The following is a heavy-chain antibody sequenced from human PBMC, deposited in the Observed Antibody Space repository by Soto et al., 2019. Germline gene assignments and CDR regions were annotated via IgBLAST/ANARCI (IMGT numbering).Heavy chain of an antibody. V-gene: IGHV5-10-1*01. CDR1: GYSFTSYW. D-gene: IGHD6-13*01. J-gene: IGHJ5*02. CDR3: ARVYSSSWYSRANWFDP. Sequence: GESLKISCKGSGYSFTSYWISWVRQMPGKGLEWMGRIDPSDSYTNYSPSFQGHVTISADKSISTAYLQWSSLKASDTAMYYCARVYSSSWYSRANWFDPWGQGTLVTVS. CDR2: IDPSDSYT.